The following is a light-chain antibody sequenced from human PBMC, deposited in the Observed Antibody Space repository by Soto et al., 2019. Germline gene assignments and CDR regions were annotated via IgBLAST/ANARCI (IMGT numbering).Light chain of an antibody. V-gene: IGKV3-20*01. CDR1: QRVSASY. J-gene: IGKJ2*02. CDR2: VSS. Sequence: EIVLTQSPDTLSLSPGDRATLSCRASQRVSASYFAWFQQKPDQAPRLLIYVSSTRATGIADRFSGSGSGTDFSLTISRLEPEDFAVDYYYQCGNSPPCTFGQGTKLEI. CDR3: YQCGNSPPCT.